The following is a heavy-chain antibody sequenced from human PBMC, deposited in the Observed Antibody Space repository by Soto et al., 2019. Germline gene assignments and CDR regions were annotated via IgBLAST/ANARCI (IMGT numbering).Heavy chain of an antibody. Sequence: ASVKVSCKASGYTFTSYGMSWVRQAPGQGLEWMGWISAYNGNTNYAQKLQGRVTMTTDTSTSTAYMELRSLRAEDTAVYYCARGDYHDTSGPFSDAFDVWGQGTMVTVSS. V-gene: IGHV1-18*01. D-gene: IGHD3-22*01. CDR1: GYTFTSYG. J-gene: IGHJ3*01. CDR2: ISAYNGNT. CDR3: ARGDYHDTSGPFSDAFDV.